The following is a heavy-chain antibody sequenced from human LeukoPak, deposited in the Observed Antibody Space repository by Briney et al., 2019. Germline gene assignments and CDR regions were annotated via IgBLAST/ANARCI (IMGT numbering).Heavy chain of an antibody. CDR1: GGSISSYY. CDR2: IYYSGST. J-gene: IGHJ4*02. D-gene: IGHD2-2*01. V-gene: IGHV4-59*12. CDR3: ARGGAYCSSTSCYGLDY. Sequence: SETLSLTCTVSGGSISSYYWSWIRQPPGKGLEWIGYIYYSGSTNYNPSLKSRVTISVDTSKNQFSLKLSSVTAADTAVYYCARGGAYCSSTSCYGLDYWGQGTLVTVSS.